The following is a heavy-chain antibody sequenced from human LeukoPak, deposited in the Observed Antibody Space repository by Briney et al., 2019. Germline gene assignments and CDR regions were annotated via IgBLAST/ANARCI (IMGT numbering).Heavy chain of an antibody. Sequence: PSETLSFTCTVSGGSISRSSYYWGWIRQTPGKGPEWIGSIYYGGSTYYNPSLKSRVTISVDTSKNQFSLKVSFVTAADTAVYFCARVRASLTIDYWGQGALVTVSS. CDR3: ARVRASLTIDY. J-gene: IGHJ4*02. CDR2: IYYGGST. CDR1: GGSISRSSYY. V-gene: IGHV4-39*07.